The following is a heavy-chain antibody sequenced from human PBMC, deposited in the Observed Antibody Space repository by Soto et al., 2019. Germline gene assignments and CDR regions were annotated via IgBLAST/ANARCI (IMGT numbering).Heavy chain of an antibody. D-gene: IGHD5-18*01. CDR2: IYTRGST. CDR1: GGSISSYY. CDR3: ARDQRRSGISYGATHYGMDV. V-gene: IGHV4-4*07. J-gene: IGHJ6*02. Sequence: QVQLQESGPGLVKPSETLSLTCTVSGGSISSYYWSWIRQPAGKGLEWLGRIYTRGSTNYNPSLKSRVTMSVDTSKNQFSLKLSSVTAADTAVYYCARDQRRSGISYGATHYGMDVWGQGTTVTVSS.